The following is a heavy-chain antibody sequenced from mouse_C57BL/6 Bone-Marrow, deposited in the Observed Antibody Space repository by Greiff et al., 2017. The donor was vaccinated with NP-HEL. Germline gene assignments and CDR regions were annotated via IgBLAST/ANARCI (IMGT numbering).Heavy chain of an antibody. D-gene: IGHD2-5*01. J-gene: IGHJ4*01. CDR1: GYSITSGYD. Sequence: DVKLQESGPGMVKPSQSLSLTCTVTGYSITSGYDWHWIRHFPGNKLEWMGYISYSGSTNYNPSLKSRISITHDTSKNHFFLKLNSVTTEDTATYYCARSNTGDAMDYWGQGTSVTVSS. CDR2: ISYSGST. CDR3: ARSNTGDAMDY. V-gene: IGHV3-1*01.